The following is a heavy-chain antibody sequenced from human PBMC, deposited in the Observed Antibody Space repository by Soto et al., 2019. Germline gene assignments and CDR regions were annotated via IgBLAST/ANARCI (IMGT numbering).Heavy chain of an antibody. CDR1: GGSMSSYY. J-gene: IGHJ5*02. CDR2: VYSSGGT. CDR3: ARGQRFSDWFDP. D-gene: IGHD3-3*01. V-gene: IGHV4-4*07. Sequence: QVHLQQSGLGLVNPSETLSLTCTVSGGSMSSYYWTWIRQPAGKGLEWIGRVYSSGGTHYNPSLKSRVTISLDTSKNQFSLRLLSVTDADTAVYYCARGQRFSDWFDPWGQGTLVTVSS.